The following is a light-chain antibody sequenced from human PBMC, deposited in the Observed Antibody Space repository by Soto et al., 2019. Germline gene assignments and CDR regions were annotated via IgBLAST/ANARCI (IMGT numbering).Light chain of an antibody. CDR1: SSDVGRYNL. CDR2: EGS. J-gene: IGLJ2*01. CDR3: CSYAVSSTFV. Sequence: QSALTQPASVSGSPGQSITISCTGSSSDVGRYNLVSWYQHHPGTAPKLMIYEGSKRPSGVSNRFSGSKSGNTASLTISGLQDEDEADYYCCSYAVSSTFVFGGGTKLTVL. V-gene: IGLV2-23*01.